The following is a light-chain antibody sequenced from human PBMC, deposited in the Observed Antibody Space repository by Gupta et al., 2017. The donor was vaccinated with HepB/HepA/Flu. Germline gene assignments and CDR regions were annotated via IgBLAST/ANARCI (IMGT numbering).Light chain of an antibody. CDR2: YAS. CDR1: QSVSTY. Sequence: EIVLTQSPATLSLSPGERATLSCRASQSVSTYLAWYQQEPGQAPRLLIYYASNRATGIPARFSGSGSGTDVTLTTSSREPQDVAVYYCQQRSNWPPLTFGGGTKVEIK. V-gene: IGKV3-11*01. CDR3: QQRSNWPPLT. J-gene: IGKJ4*01.